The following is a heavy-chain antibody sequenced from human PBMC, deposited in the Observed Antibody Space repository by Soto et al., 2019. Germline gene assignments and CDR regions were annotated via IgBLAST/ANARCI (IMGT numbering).Heavy chain of an antibody. CDR1: AFSFSSYW. Sequence: PGRSLRLSCVASAFSFSSYWMSWVRQAPGKGLEWVANIKQDGSEKYYVDSVKGRFTISRDNAKNSLYLQMNSLRAEDTAVYYCARGANWNYDPPNWFDPWGQGTLVTVSS. V-gene: IGHV3-7*03. CDR2: IKQDGSEK. CDR3: ARGANWNYDPPNWFDP. D-gene: IGHD1-7*01. J-gene: IGHJ5*02.